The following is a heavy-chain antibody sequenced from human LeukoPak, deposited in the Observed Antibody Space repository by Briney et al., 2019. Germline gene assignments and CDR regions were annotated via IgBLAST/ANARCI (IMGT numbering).Heavy chain of an antibody. J-gene: IGHJ4*02. D-gene: IGHD6-6*01. Sequence: GASVKVSCEASGYTFTSNHIHWVRQAPGQGLEWMGVINPSGDSTSYAPKFQGRVTVTRDTSTSTVYMELSSLRSEDTGIYYCAKIAARDTGEGYWGQGTPVTVSS. CDR3: AKIAARDTGEGY. CDR1: GYTFTSNH. CDR2: INPSGDST. V-gene: IGHV1-46*01.